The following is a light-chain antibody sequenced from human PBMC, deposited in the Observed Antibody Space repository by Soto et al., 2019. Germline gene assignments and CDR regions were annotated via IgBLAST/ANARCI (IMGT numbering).Light chain of an antibody. CDR2: ETS. J-gene: IGLJ1*01. Sequence: QSALTQPASLSGSPGQSVTISCTGTSSDFGSYKFVSWYQHHPGKVPKVIIYETSKRPSGVSDRFSGSKSGNTASLTISGLQAEDEADYYCFSFTSTNTHVLGSGTKVTVL. CDR1: SSDFGSYKF. V-gene: IGLV2-23*01. CDR3: FSFTSTNTHV.